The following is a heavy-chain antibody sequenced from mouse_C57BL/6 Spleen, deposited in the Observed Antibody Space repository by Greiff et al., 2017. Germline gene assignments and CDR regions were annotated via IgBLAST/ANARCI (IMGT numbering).Heavy chain of an antibody. J-gene: IGHJ2*01. CDR1: GYTFTSYW. CDR2: IDPSDSYT. CDR3: ARLLCYYCDY. V-gene: IGHV1-69*01. Sequence: QVQLQQPGAELVMPGASVKLSCKASGYTFTSYWMHWVKQRPGQGLEWIGEIDPSDSYTNYNQKFKGKSTLTVDKSSSTAYMQLSSLTSADSAVYYCARLLCYYCDYWGQGTTLTVAS.